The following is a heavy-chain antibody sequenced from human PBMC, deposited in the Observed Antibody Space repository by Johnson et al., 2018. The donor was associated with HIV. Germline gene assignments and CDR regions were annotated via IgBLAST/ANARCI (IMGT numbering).Heavy chain of an antibody. CDR1: GFSFDEYD. D-gene: IGHD6-6*01. CDR3: AREESISSRDGFDI. V-gene: IGHV3-20*04. J-gene: IGHJ3*02. Sequence: VQLVESGGGVARPGGSLRLSCEASGFSFDEYDMSWVRQAPGKGLEWVSGINWNGATPGSADSVKGRFTISRDNAKNFLYLQMNSLRGEDTAVYYCAREESISSRDGFDIWGQGTMVTVSS. CDR2: INWNGATP.